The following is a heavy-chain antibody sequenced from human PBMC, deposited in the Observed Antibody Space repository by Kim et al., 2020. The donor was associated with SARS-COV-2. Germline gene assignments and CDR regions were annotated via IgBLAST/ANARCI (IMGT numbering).Heavy chain of an antibody. J-gene: IGHJ4*02. V-gene: IGHV4-39*01. CDR2: IYYSGST. CDR3: ARCSSPFLTKAACRIDY. CDR1: GGSISSSGYY. D-gene: IGHD6-13*01. Sequence: SETLSLTCTVSGGSISSSGYYWGWIRQPPGKGLEWIGNIYYSGSTYYNPSLKSRVTISVDTSKNQFSLKLSSVTAADTAVYFCARCSSPFLTKAACRIDYWGQGTLVTVSS.